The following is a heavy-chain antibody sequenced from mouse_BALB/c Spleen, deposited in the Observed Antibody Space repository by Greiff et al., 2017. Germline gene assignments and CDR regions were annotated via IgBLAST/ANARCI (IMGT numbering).Heavy chain of an antibody. D-gene: IGHD2-4*01. CDR3: ARRTGDYDDYLDY. CDR1: GYTFSSYW. J-gene: IGHJ2*01. V-gene: IGHV1-9*01. Sequence: QVQLQQSGAELMKPGASVKISCKATGYTFSSYWIEWVKQRPGHGLEWIGEILPGSGSTNYNEKFKGKATFTADTSSNTAYMQLSSLTSEDSAVYYCARRTGDYDDYLDYWGQGTTLTVSS. CDR2: ILPGSGST.